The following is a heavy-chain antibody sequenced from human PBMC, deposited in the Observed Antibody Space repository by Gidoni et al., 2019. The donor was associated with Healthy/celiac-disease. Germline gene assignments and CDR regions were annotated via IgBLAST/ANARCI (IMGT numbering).Heavy chain of an antibody. D-gene: IGHD3-10*01. CDR2: IYTSGST. Sequence: QVQLQESGPGLVKPSETLSLTCTVSGGSISSYYWSWIRQPAGKGLEWIGRIYTSGSTNYNPSLKSRVTMSVDTSKNQFSLKLSSVTAADTAVYYCARDWDYGSGSRYPGDWFDPWGQGTLVTVSS. CDR3: ARDWDYGSGSRYPGDWFDP. J-gene: IGHJ5*02. CDR1: GGSISSYY. V-gene: IGHV4-4*07.